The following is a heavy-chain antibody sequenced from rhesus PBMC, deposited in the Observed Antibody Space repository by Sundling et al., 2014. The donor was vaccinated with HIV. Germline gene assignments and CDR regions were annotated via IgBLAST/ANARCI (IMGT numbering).Heavy chain of an antibody. CDR1: GFSLSTSGMG. CDR2: IYWDDDK. V-gene: IGHV2-174*02. J-gene: IGHJ4*01. Sequence: QVTLKESGPALVKPTQTLTLTCTFSGFSLSTSGMGVGWIRQPPGKTLEWLAHIYWDDDKRYSTSLKRRLTISKDTSKNQVVLTMTNMDPVDTATYYCARRRPYNIWTAIDYWGQGVLVTVSS. D-gene: IGHD3-3*01. CDR3: ARRRPYNIWTAIDY.